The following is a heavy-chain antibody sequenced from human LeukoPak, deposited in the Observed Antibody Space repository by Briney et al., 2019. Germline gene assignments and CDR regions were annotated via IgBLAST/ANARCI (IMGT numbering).Heavy chain of an antibody. CDR1: GGSFSGYY. J-gene: IGHJ4*02. CDR2: INHSGST. CDR3: AREVDLVRGVLNPIDY. D-gene: IGHD3-10*01. Sequence: KPSETLSLTCAVYGGSFSGYYWSWIRQPPGKGLEWIGEINHSGSTNYNPSLKSRVTMSLDTSKNQFSLQLNSVTPEDTAVYYCAREVDLVRGVLNPIDYWGQGTLVTVSS. V-gene: IGHV4-34*01.